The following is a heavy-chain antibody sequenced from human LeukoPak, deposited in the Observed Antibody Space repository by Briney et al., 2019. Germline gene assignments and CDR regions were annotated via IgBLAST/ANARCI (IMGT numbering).Heavy chain of an antibody. J-gene: IGHJ4*02. V-gene: IGHV4-59*11. CDR2: IYDIGST. Sequence: SETLSLTCTVSDGSISGHYWTWIRQPPGKGLEWIGYIYDIGSTTYNPSLKSRVTISVDTSKNQFSLKLSSVTAADTAVYYCARGGVLKSVDYWGQGTLVTVSS. CDR1: DGSISGHY. CDR3: ARGGVLKSVDY. D-gene: IGHD3-16*01.